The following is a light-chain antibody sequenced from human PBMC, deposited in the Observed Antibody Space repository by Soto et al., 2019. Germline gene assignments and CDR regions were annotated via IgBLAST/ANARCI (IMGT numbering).Light chain of an antibody. J-gene: IGKJ4*01. Sequence: EIVLTQSPATLSLSPGERATLSCRASQTVSSTYLAWYQQRPGQAPRLLIHGASTRATGIPARFSGSGSGAEFTLTISSLQSEDFAVYYCQQYNNWPLTFGGGTKVDI. CDR1: QTVSSTY. CDR2: GAS. CDR3: QQYNNWPLT. V-gene: IGKV3-15*01.